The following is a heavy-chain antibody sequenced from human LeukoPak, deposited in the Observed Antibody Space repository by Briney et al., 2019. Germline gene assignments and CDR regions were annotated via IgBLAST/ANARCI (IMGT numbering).Heavy chain of an antibody. CDR3: ARDQVPAAMLGPDY. CDR2: ISYDGSNK. V-gene: IGHV3-30*04. D-gene: IGHD2-2*01. J-gene: IGHJ4*02. CDR1: GFTFSSYA. Sequence: GGSLRLSCAASGFTFSSYAMHWVRQAPGKGLEWVAVISYDGSNKYYADSVKGRFTISRDNSKNTLYLQMNSLRAEDTAVYYCARDQVPAAMLGPDYWGRGTLVTVSS.